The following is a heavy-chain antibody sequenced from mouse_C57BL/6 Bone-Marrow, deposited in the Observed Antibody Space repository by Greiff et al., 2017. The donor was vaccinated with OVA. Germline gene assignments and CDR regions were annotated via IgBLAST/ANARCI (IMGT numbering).Heavy chain of an antibody. V-gene: IGHV3-6*01. CDR2: ISYDGSN. Sequence: VQLQQSGPGLVKPSQSLSLTCSVTGYSITSGYYWNWIRQFPGNKLEWMGYISYDGSNNYNPSLKNRISITRDTSKNQFFLKLNSVTTEDTATYYCARAPITTVVAPFDYWGQGTTLTVSS. CDR3: ARAPITTVVAPFDY. D-gene: IGHD1-1*01. J-gene: IGHJ2*01. CDR1: GYSITSGYY.